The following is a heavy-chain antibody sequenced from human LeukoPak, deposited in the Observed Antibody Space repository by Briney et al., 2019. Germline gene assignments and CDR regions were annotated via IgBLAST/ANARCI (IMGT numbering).Heavy chain of an antibody. D-gene: IGHD1-26*01. Sequence: GGSLRLSCAASGFTFSSYAMSWVRQAPGKGLEWVSAISGSGGSTYYADSVKGRFTISRDNSKNTLYLQMNSLRAEDTAVYYCAKDHAPYSGSYYRFYPFDYWGQGTLATVSS. V-gene: IGHV3-23*01. CDR3: AKDHAPYSGSYYRFYPFDY. CDR1: GFTFSSYA. J-gene: IGHJ4*02. CDR2: ISGSGGST.